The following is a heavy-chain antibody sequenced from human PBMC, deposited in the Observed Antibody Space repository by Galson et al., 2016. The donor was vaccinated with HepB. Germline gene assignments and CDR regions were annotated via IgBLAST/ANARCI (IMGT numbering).Heavy chain of an antibody. CDR3: ARDKSPIVVVPGANSYYYYYGMDV. V-gene: IGHV1-18*01. D-gene: IGHD2-2*01. Sequence: SVKVSCKASGYTFTTYAMHWVRQAPGQRLEWMGWISGYNGITNYAQMLQGRVTMTTDTSTATAFMELRSLGSDDTAVYYCARDKSPIVVVPGANSYYYYYGMDVWGEGTTVTVSS. J-gene: IGHJ6*04. CDR1: GYTFTTYA. CDR2: ISGYNGIT.